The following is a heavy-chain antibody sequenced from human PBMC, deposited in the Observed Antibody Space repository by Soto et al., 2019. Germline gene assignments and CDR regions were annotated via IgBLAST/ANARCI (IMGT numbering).Heavy chain of an antibody. Sequence: EVQLVESGGGLVQPGRSLRLSCAASGFTFDDYAMHWVRQAPGKGLEWVSGISWNSGSIGYADSVKGRFTISRDNAKNSLYLRMNSLRAEDTALYYCARGYDTNFDYWGQGTLVTVSS. CDR2: ISWNSGSI. V-gene: IGHV3-9*01. D-gene: IGHD3-16*01. J-gene: IGHJ4*02. CDR3: ARGYDTNFDY. CDR1: GFTFDDYA.